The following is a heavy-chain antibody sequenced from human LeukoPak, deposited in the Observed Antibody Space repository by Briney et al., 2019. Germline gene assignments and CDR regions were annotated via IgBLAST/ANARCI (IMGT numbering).Heavy chain of an antibody. V-gene: IGHV4-34*01. J-gene: IGHJ6*03. CDR3: ARARPYMDV. Sequence: PSETLSLTCAVYGGSFSGYYWSWIRQPPGKGLEWIGEINHSGSTNYNPSLKSRVTISVDTSKNQLSLKLSSVTAADTAVYYCARARPYMDVWGKGTTVTVSS. CDR1: GGSFSGYY. CDR2: INHSGST.